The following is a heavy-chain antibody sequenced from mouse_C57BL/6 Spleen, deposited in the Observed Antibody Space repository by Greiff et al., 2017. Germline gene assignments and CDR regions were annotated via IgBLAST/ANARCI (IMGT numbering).Heavy chain of an antibody. J-gene: IGHJ2*01. CDR3: ARDDGYPYYFDY. D-gene: IGHD2-3*01. V-gene: IGHV5-17*01. CDR1: GFTFSDYG. CDR2: ISSGSSTI. Sequence: EVQLVESGGGLVKPGGSLKLSCAASGFTFSDYGMHWVRQAPEKGLEWVAYISSGSSTIYYADTVKGRFTISRDNAKNTLFLQMTRLRSEDTAMYYCARDDGYPYYFDYWGQGTTLTVSS.